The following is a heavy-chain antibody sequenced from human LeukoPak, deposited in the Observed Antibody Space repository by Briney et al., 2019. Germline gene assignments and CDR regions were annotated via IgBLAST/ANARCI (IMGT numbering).Heavy chain of an antibody. Sequence: PSETLSLTCSVSGGSIRSYYWSWIRQPAGKGLEWIGRIYVSGITHYNPSLKNRVTMSEDTSKNQFSLNLRSVTAADTAVYYCARGAPNSGWFDFWGQGALVIVSS. D-gene: IGHD6-19*01. V-gene: IGHV4-4*07. CDR3: ARGAPNSGWFDF. CDR2: IYVSGIT. CDR1: GGSIRSYY. J-gene: IGHJ4*02.